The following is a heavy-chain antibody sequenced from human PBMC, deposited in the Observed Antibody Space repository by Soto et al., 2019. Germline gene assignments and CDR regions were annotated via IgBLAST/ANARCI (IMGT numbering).Heavy chain of an antibody. J-gene: IGHJ5*01. V-gene: IGHV4-39*01. CDR1: GGSIGSNSHY. D-gene: IGHD4-17*01. CDR2: IYYSGST. CDR3: VRPFRKRDGETNWLDS. Sequence: PSATLPLTSTVSGGSIGSNSHYWGWIRQPPRKGLEWIGSIYYSGSTYYNPSLKSRVSISVDTSNNQFSLKLNSVTAADTAEYYCVRPFRKRDGETNWLDSWGPGTLVTVSS.